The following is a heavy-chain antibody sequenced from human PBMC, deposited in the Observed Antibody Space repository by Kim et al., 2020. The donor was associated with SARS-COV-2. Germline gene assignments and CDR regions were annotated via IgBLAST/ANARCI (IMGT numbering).Heavy chain of an antibody. J-gene: IGHJ4*02. CDR1: GYNFFAYY. CDR3: ARRDSVSADYFLDY. Sequence: ASVKVSCKASGYNFFAYYIHWVRQAPGQGLEWMGWINPSSGATKSAQKFQAWVTMTSDTSISTTYLELNRLKSDDTAVYYCARRDSVSADYFLDYWGQGTLVTVSS. CDR2: INPSSGAT. V-gene: IGHV1-2*04. D-gene: IGHD4-17*01.